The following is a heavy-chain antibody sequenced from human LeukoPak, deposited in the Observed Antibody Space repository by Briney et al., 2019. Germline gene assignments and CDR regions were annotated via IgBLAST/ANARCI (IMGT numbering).Heavy chain of an antibody. V-gene: IGHV3-33*01. D-gene: IGHD1-26*01. Sequence: GGSLRLSYAASGFTFSDYGMHWVRQAPGKGLEWVAVIWYDGSNKYYADSVKGRFTISRDNAKNTLYLQMNSLRAEDTAVYYCARGSSGSFWQAVDIWGQGTMVTVSS. CDR3: ARGSSGSFWQAVDI. CDR2: IWYDGSNK. J-gene: IGHJ3*02. CDR1: GFTFSDYG.